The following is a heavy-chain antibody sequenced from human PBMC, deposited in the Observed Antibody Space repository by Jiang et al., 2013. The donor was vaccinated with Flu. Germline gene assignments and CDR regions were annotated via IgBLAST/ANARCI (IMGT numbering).Heavy chain of an antibody. CDR1: GFTVRR. CDR2: FHLEASS. CDR3: TRDHWFCSDNCDYAFDV. Sequence: VQLVESGGGLIQPGGSLRLSCAASGFTVRRISWVRQAPGKGLEWVSVFHLEASSTYADDVRGRFTISGDSSKNMVSLQMNSLRVDDTAVYYCTRDHWFCSDNCDYAFDVWGQGTTVTVSS. J-gene: IGHJ3*01. V-gene: IGHV3-53*01. D-gene: IGHD3-3*01.